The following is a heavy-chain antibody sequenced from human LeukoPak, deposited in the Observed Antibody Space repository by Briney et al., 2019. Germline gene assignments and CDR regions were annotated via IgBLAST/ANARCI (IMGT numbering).Heavy chain of an antibody. CDR3: AKDDAWLQFGN. D-gene: IGHD5-24*01. J-gene: IGHJ4*02. CDR2: ISSSGDIT. V-gene: IGHV3-23*01. CDR1: GFTFRSYG. Sequence: GGTLRLSCAASGFTFRSYGMSWVRQAPGKGLEWVSGISSSGDITYYEDSVKGRFTISRDNSKNTLYLQMNSLRAEDTAVYYCAKDDAWLQFGNWGQGTLVTVSS.